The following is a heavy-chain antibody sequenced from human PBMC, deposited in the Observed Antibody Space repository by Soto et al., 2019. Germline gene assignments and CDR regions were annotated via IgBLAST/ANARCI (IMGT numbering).Heavy chain of an antibody. V-gene: IGHV3-48*01. Sequence: EVELVESGGGLVLPGESLRLSCAASGFTFNTYSMNWVRQAPGKGLEWVSYISANSGVRYYAGSVKGRFTVSRDNGMNTLDLHMTSLRAQDTAMYYCAREGQEVNGDAIDICGQGTVVTVS. J-gene: IGHJ3*02. CDR2: ISANSGVR. D-gene: IGHD1-1*01. CDR3: AREGQEVNGDAIDI. CDR1: GFTFNTYS.